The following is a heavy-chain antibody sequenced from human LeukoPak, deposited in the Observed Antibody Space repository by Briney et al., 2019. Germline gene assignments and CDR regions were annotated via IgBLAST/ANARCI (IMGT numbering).Heavy chain of an antibody. CDR3: AKSLFETGYDFQH. D-gene: IGHD5-12*01. CDR1: GFTFSSYA. V-gene: IGHV3-30-3*02. Sequence: GRSLRLSCAASGFTFSSYAIHWVRQPPGKGLEWVTFISYDGNTKYYADSVKGRFTISRDNSKNTLYLQMNSLRAEDTAVYYCAKSLFETGYDFQHWGQGTLVTVSS. J-gene: IGHJ1*01. CDR2: ISYDGNTK.